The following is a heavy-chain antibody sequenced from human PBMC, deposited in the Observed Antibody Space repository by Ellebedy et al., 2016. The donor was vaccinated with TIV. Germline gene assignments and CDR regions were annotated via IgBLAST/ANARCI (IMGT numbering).Heavy chain of an antibody. CDR2: ISSSSTYI. V-gene: IGHV3-21*01. CDR1: GFTFSSYS. D-gene: IGHD2/OR15-2a*01. CDR3: ARATSIGDYVYY. Sequence: GESLKISCAASGFTFSSYSMNWVRQAPGKGLEWVSSISSSSTYIYYADSVKGRFTISRDNAKNSLFLQMNSPRAEDTAVYYCARATSIGDYVYYWGQGTLVTVSS. J-gene: IGHJ4*02.